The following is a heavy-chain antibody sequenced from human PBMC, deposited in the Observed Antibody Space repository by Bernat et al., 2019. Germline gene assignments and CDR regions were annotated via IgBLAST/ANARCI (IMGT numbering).Heavy chain of an antibody. D-gene: IGHD1-1*01. J-gene: IGHJ2*01. CDR3: ARHLQSPRTVNNWYFDL. V-gene: IGHV5-51*01. Sequence: EVQLVQSGAEVKKPGESLKISCKGSGYSFTSYWIAWVRQMPGKGLEWMGIIYPGDSDTRYSPSFQGQVTISADKSISTAYLQWSSLKASDTAIYYCARHLQSPRTVNNWYFDLWGRGTLVTVSS. CDR2: IYPGDSDT. CDR1: GYSFTSYW.